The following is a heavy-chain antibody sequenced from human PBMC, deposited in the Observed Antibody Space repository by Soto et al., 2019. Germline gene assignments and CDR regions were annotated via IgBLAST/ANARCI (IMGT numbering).Heavy chain of an antibody. V-gene: IGHV3-23*01. Sequence: GSLRLSCAASGFTFSSYAMSWVRQAPGKGLEWVSAISGSGGSTYYADSVKGRFTISRDNSKNTLYLQMNSLRAEDTAVYYCAKDQPGRVGATTFDYYGMDVWGQGTTVTVSS. J-gene: IGHJ6*02. CDR1: GFTFSSYA. D-gene: IGHD1-26*01. CDR3: AKDQPGRVGATTFDYYGMDV. CDR2: ISGSGGST.